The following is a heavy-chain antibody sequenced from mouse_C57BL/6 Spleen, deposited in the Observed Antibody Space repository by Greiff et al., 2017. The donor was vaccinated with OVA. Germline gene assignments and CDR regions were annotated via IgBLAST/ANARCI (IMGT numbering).Heavy chain of an antibody. V-gene: IGHV1-18*01. CDR3: ARGAAY. Sequence: EVQRVESGPELVKPGASVKIPCKASGYTFTDYNMDWVKQSHGKSLEWIGDINPNNGGTIYNQKFKGKATLTVDKSSSTAYMELRSLTSEDTAVYYCARGAAYWGQGTLVTVSA. J-gene: IGHJ3*01. CDR2: INPNNGGT. CDR1: GYTFTDYN.